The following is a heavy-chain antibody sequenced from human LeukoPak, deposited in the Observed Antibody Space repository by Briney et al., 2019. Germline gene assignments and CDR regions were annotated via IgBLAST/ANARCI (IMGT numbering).Heavy chain of an antibody. J-gene: IGHJ4*02. CDR2: IKSKADGGTT. CDR3: TTDGPWLAFDY. D-gene: IGHD5-12*01. Sequence: PGGSLRLSCAASGFTLSDAYMSWVRQTPGKGLEWVGRIKSKADGGTTNYAAPVKGRFIISGDDSKNTLYLQMNSLKTEDTAVYYCTTDGPWLAFDYWGQGTLVTVSS. V-gene: IGHV3-15*01. CDR1: GFTLSDAY.